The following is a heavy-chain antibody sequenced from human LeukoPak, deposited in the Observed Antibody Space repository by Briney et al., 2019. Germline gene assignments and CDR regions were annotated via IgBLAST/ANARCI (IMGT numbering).Heavy chain of an antibody. V-gene: IGHV3-74*01. J-gene: IGHJ4*02. D-gene: IGHD3-9*01. CDR1: GFTFSSDW. CDR2: INRDGRST. Sequence: GGSLRLSCAASGFTFSSDWMHWVRQAPGKGLVWVSRINRDGRSTTYADSVKGRFTISRDNAKNTLYLQMNSLRAEDTAVYYCARHPSVILTGPSFDYWGQGTLVTVSS. CDR3: ARHPSVILTGPSFDY.